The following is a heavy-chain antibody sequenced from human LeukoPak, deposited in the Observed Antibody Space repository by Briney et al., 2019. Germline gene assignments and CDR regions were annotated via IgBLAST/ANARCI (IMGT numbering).Heavy chain of an antibody. Sequence: VASVKVSCKTSGYSFTGYYINWVRQPPGQGLEWMGRIDPTSGGTDYAQKFPGRLTMTRDTSIVTAYMELTRLRFDDTAFYYCARGPQWLVQHQPGADYWGQGTLVTVSS. D-gene: IGHD6-19*01. J-gene: IGHJ4*02. CDR3: ARGPQWLVQHQPGADY. CDR1: GYSFTGYY. CDR2: IDPTSGGT. V-gene: IGHV1-2*06.